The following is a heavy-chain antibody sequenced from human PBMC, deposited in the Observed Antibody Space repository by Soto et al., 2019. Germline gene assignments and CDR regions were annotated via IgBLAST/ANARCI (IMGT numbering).Heavy chain of an antibody. Sequence: HPVGSLRLSCAASGFTFSSYAMSWVRQAPGKGLEWVSAISGSGGSTYYADSVKGRFTISRDNSKNTLYLQMNSLRAEDTAVYYCAKDHRIAAAGNASEYFQHWGQGTLVTVSS. J-gene: IGHJ1*01. V-gene: IGHV3-23*01. CDR2: ISGSGGST. CDR1: GFTFSSYA. CDR3: AKDHRIAAAGNASEYFQH. D-gene: IGHD6-13*01.